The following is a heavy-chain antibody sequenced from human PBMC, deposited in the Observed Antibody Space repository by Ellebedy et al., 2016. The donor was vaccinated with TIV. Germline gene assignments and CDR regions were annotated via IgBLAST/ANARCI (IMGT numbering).Heavy chain of an antibody. CDR1: GFTFRTYW. V-gene: IGHV3-7*01. CDR2: IKQDGSEK. J-gene: IGHJ4*02. D-gene: IGHD5-18*01. Sequence: GESLKISXAASGFTFRTYWMSWVRQAPGKGLEWVANIKQDGSEKHYVDSVKGRFTISRDNAKSSLYLQMNSLRLEDTALYYCSSHVDTSMTHWGQGTLVTVSS. CDR3: SSHVDTSMTH.